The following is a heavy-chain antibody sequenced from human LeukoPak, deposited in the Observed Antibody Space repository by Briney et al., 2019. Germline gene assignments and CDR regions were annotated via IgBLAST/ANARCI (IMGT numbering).Heavy chain of an antibody. CDR3: ARGPVRAYYDFWSGYYGY. CDR2: ISYDGSNK. J-gene: IGHJ4*02. V-gene: IGHV3-30*04. D-gene: IGHD3-3*01. CDR1: GFTFSSYA. Sequence: GGSLRLSCAASGFTFSSYAMHWVRQAPGKGLEWVAGISYDGSNKYYADSVKGRFTISRDNSKNTLYLQMNSLRAEDTAVYYCARGPVRAYYDFWSGYYGYWGQGTLVTVSS.